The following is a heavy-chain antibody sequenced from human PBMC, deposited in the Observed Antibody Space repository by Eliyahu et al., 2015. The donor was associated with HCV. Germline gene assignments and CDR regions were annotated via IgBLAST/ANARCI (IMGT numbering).Heavy chain of an antibody. D-gene: IGHD2-21*02. V-gene: IGHV4-39*01. CDR3: ARRRVVTATHYYFDY. CDR1: GGSISSSSYY. Sequence: QLQLQESGPGLVKPSETLSLTCTVSGGSISSSSYYWGWIRQPPGKGLEWIGNIYYSGSTSYNPSLKSRVTMSVDTSKNQFSLNLTSVTAADTAVYYCARRRVVTATHYYFDYWGQGTLVTVSS. CDR2: IYYSGST. J-gene: IGHJ4*02.